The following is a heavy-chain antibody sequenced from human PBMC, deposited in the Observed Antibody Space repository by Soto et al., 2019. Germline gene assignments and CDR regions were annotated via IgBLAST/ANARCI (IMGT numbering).Heavy chain of an antibody. V-gene: IGHV3-23*01. CDR3: AKQQGPGTPYYYAMDV. Sequence: EVQLLESGGDLVQPGDSLRLSCAASGFTFSSYAMTWVRQAPGKGLEWVSVIRSRGDRTYYADSVEGRFTISRDNSRSILYLEMRTLRPYATAVYYCAKQQGPGTPYYYAMDVWGQGTMVTVS. J-gene: IGHJ6*02. CDR1: GFTFSSYA. D-gene: IGHD3-10*01. CDR2: IRSRGDRT.